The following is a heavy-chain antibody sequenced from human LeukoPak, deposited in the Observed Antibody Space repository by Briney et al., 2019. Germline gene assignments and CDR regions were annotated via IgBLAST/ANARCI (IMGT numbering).Heavy chain of an antibody. V-gene: IGHV4-34*01. Sequence: SETLSLTCAVYGGSFSGYYWSWIRQPPGKGLEWIGEINHSGSTNYNPSLKSRVTISVDTSKNQFSLKLSSVTAADTAVYYCARGSQAGNFDLWGRGTLVTVSS. CDR2: INHSGST. CDR1: GGSFSGYY. CDR3: ARGSQAGNFDL. J-gene: IGHJ2*01.